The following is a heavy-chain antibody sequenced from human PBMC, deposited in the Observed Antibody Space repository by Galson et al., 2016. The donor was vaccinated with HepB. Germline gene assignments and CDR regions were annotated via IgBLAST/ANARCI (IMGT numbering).Heavy chain of an antibody. J-gene: IGHJ4*02. CDR1: GYAFANYY. CDR2: VNPGADST. D-gene: IGHD5-12*01. CDR3: ARDSGYGDHVIEY. V-gene: IGHV1-46*01. Sequence: SVKVSCKASGYAFANYYVHWVRQAPGQGLEWMGIVNPGADSTTSYAQKFRGRVTMTRDTSTSTVYMELSSLDLEDTAVYYCARDSGYGDHVIEYWGQGTLVTVSS.